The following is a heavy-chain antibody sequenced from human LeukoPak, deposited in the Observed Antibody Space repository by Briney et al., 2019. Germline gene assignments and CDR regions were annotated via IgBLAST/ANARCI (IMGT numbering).Heavy chain of an antibody. D-gene: IGHD1-7*01. J-gene: IGHJ6*03. CDR3: ARAGTAYYYYNYIDV. V-gene: IGHV1-2*04. Sequence: GASVKVSCKASGYTFTGYYMHWVRQAPGQGLEWMGWINPNSGGTNYAQKFQGWVTMTRDTSISTAYMELSRLRSDDTAVYYCARAGTAYYYYNYIDVWGKGTTVTVSS. CDR2: INPNSGGT. CDR1: GYTFTGYY.